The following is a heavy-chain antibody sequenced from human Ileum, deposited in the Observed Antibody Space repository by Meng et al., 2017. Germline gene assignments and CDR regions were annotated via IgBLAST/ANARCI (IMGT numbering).Heavy chain of an antibody. Sequence: QVQLVKAGAEVKKPGASVKVSCKASGYIFTRYGIGWVRQAPGKGLEWMGWISAYSGNTKYAQKLQGRVTMTTDTSTSTAYMELRNLRSDDTAVYYCARDTVGTTLGDYWGQGTLVTVSS. D-gene: IGHD4-23*01. CDR2: ISAYSGNT. CDR3: ARDTVGTTLGDY. J-gene: IGHJ4*02. CDR1: GYIFTRYG. V-gene: IGHV1-18*01.